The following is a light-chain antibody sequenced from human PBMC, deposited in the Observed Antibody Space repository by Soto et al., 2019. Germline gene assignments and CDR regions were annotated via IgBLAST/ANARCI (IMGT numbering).Light chain of an antibody. Sequence: EIVLTQSPCTLSLSPGERATLSCRASQSVSSSYLAWYQQKPGQAPRLLIYGASSRATGIPDTFSGGGSGTDFTLTISRLEPEDFAVYYCQHYGSSPWTFGQGTKVEIK. V-gene: IGKV3-20*01. CDR1: QSVSSSY. J-gene: IGKJ1*01. CDR2: GAS. CDR3: QHYGSSPWT.